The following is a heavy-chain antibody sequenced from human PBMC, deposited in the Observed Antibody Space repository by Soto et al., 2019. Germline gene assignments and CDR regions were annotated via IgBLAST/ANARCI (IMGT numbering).Heavy chain of an antibody. CDR1: GFTFSSYA. D-gene: IGHD6-13*01. Sequence: PGGSLRLSCAASGFTFSSYAMSWVRQAPGKGLEWVSAISGSGGSTYYADSVKGRFTISRDNSKKTLYLQMNSLRVEDTAVYYFAKDPLAAAGSFGWENWFDPWGQGTLVTVSS. J-gene: IGHJ5*02. V-gene: IGHV3-23*01. CDR3: AKDPLAAAGSFGWENWFDP. CDR2: ISGSGGST.